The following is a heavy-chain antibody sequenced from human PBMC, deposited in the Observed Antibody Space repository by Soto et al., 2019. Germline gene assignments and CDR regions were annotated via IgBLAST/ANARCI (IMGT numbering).Heavy chain of an antibody. CDR1: GFTFSSYA. CDR2: ISGSGGST. D-gene: IGHD6-13*01. Sequence: EVQLLESGGGLVQPGGSLRLSCAASGFTFSSYAMSWVRQAPGKGLEWVSAISGSGGSTYYADSVKGRFTISRDNSKNTLYLQMNSLRAEDTAVYYCAKTRSSLIDLSYSSSWYYFVYWGQGTLVTVSS. CDR3: AKTRSSLIDLSYSSSWYYFVY. V-gene: IGHV3-23*01. J-gene: IGHJ4*02.